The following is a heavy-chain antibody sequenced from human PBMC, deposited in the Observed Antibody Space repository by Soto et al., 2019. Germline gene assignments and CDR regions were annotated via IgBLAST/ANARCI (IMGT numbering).Heavy chain of an antibody. CDR3: AREGGPEWLLFGAFDI. CDR1: GFTVSSNY. J-gene: IGHJ3*02. V-gene: IGHV3-66*01. CDR2: IYSGGST. D-gene: IGHD3-3*01. Sequence: EVQLVESGGGLVQPGGSLRLSCAASGFTVSSNYMSWVRQAPGKGLEGVSVIYSGGSTYYAHSVKGRFTISRDNSKNTLYLQMDSLRAEDTAVYYCAREGGPEWLLFGAFDIWGQGTMVTVSS.